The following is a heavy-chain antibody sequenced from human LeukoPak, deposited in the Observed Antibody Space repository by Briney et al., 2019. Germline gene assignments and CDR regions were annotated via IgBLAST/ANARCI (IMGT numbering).Heavy chain of an antibody. D-gene: IGHD3-22*01. CDR1: GFTFNIYS. CDR3: AKDRPNYHESNGHYYRPNGDY. J-gene: IGHJ4*02. V-gene: IGHV3-23*01. CDR2: ITSSGDAT. Sequence: PGGSQRVSCAASGFTFNIYSMSWVRQAPGKGLEWVSSITSSGDATFYADSVKDRFTISRDNSKNMLYLQMSRLRAEDTAVYYCAKDRPNYHESNGHYYRPNGDYWGQGTLVTVSS.